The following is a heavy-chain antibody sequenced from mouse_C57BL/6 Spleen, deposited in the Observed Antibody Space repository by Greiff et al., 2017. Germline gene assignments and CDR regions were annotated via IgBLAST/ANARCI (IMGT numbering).Heavy chain of an antibody. CDR2: IHPNSGST. D-gene: IGHD1-2*01. CDR3: ARSLLRYAKDY. Sequence: QVQLQQPGAELVKPGASVKLSCKASGYTFTSYWMHWVKQRPGQGLEWIGMIHPNSGSTNYNEKFKSKATLTVDKSSSTAYMQLSSLTSEDSAVYYCARSLLRYAKDYWGQGTSVTVSS. CDR1: GYTFTSYW. J-gene: IGHJ4*01. V-gene: IGHV1-64*01.